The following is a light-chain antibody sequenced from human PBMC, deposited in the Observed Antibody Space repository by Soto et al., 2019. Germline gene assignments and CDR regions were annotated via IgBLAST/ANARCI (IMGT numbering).Light chain of an antibody. CDR2: DAS. J-gene: IGKJ4*01. CDR1: QTVRNN. CDR3: QQYNNWPLT. V-gene: IGKV3-15*01. Sequence: EFVLTQSPGTLSLSPGERVTLSCRASQTVRNNYLAWYQQKPGQAPRLLIYDASTMATSFPARFSGSGSGTEFTLTISSLQSEDFAVYYCQQYNNWPLTFGGGTKVDIK.